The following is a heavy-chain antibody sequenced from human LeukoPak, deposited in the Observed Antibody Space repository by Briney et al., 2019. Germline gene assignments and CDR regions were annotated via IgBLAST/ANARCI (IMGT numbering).Heavy chain of an antibody. V-gene: IGHV3-74*01. D-gene: IGHD6-19*01. J-gene: IGHJ4*02. CDR1: GFTFSSYW. CDR3: AKRGDGGAWYDY. CDR2: ISSDGSKT. Sequence: AGSLRLSCAVSGFTFSSYWMDWVRQVPGKGLVWVSRISSDGSKTAYADSVKGRFTISRDNAKNTMYLQMSSLRVEDTAVYYCAKRGDGGAWYDYWGQGILVIVSS.